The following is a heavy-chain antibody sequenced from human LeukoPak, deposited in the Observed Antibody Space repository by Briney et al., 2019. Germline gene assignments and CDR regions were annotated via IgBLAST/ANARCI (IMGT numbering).Heavy chain of an antibody. CDR3: ARIDAVAATPTSFDY. CDR2: IYYSGTT. V-gene: IGHV4-59*01. D-gene: IGHD6-19*01. CDR1: GGSISLFY. Sequence: PSETLSLTCTVSGGSISLFYWSWLRQPPGKGLEWIGDIYYSGTTNYNPSLKSRLTISLDTSKNQFSLRLTSVTAADTAVYYCARIDAVAATPTSFDYWGQGTLVTVSS. J-gene: IGHJ4*02.